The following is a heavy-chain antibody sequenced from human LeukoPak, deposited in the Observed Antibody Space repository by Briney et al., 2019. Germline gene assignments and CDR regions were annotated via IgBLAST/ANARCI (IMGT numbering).Heavy chain of an antibody. D-gene: IGHD6-6*01. CDR1: GFTFDDYA. CDR2: ISSSSSYI. CDR3: ARGGVPSSSSNYFDY. Sequence: GGSLRLSCAASGFTFDDYAMHWVRQAPGKGLEWVSSISSSSSYIYYADSVKGRFTISRDNAKNSLYLQMNSLRAEDTAVYYCARGGVPSSSSNYFDYWGQGTLVTVSS. V-gene: IGHV3-21*01. J-gene: IGHJ4*02.